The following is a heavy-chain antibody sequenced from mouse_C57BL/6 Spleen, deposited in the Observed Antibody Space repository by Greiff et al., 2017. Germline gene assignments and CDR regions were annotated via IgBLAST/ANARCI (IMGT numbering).Heavy chain of an antibody. V-gene: IGHV1-69*01. CDR1: GYTFTSYW. CDR3: ARSGDGLRRGFAY. CDR2: IDPSDSYT. D-gene: IGHD2-4*01. J-gene: IGHJ3*01. Sequence: VQLQQPGAELVMPGASVKLSCKASGYTFTSYWMHWVKQRPGQGLEWIGEIDPSDSYTNYNQKFKGKSTLTVDQSSSTAYMQLSSLTSEDSAVYYCARSGDGLRRGFAYWGQGTLVTVSA.